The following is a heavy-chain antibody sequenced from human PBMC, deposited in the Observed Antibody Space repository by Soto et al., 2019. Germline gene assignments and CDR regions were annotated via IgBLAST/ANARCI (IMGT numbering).Heavy chain of an antibody. J-gene: IGHJ6*02. CDR1: GGTISRYY. CDR3: ARDLWGYCGTDCYPLDV. CDR2: MYNTGST. D-gene: IGHD2-21*02. V-gene: IGHV4-59*01. Sequence: GGTISRYYWSWIRQPPGKGLEWIGYMYNTGSTVYSPSFKSRVTISVDTSKNQFSLKLNSVTAADTAVYYCARDLWGYCGTDCYPLDVWGQGTTVTVSS.